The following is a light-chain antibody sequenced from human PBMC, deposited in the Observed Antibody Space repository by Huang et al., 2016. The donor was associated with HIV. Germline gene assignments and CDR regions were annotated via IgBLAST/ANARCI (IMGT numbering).Light chain of an antibody. Sequence: EIVMTQSPATLSVSPGERATLSCRASQSVSSNLAWYQQIPGQAPRGLIYGASTRAIDIPDRFSGSGSGTEFTLTINSLQSEDFAVYYCQQYYSWPRTFGQGTRVEIK. CDR3: QQYYSWPRT. CDR1: QSVSSN. CDR2: GAS. J-gene: IGKJ1*01. V-gene: IGKV3-15*01.